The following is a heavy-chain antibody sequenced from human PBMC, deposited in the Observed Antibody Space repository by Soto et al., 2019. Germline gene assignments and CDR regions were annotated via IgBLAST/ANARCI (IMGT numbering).Heavy chain of an antibody. Sequence: ASETLSLTCAVYGGSFSDYFWSWIRQPPGKGLEWIGEIYHSGTTHYNPSLKSRVTISVDTSKNQFSLRLNSVTAADTAIYYCARQPVSLNGKFFFYQHGMDVWGQGTTVTVSS. V-gene: IGHV4-34*01. CDR3: ARQPVSLNGKFFFYQHGMDV. D-gene: IGHD2-8*01. CDR1: GGSFSDYF. J-gene: IGHJ6*02. CDR2: IYHSGTT.